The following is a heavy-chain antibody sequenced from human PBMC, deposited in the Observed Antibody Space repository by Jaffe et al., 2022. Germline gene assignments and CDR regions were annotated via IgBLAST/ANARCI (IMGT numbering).Heavy chain of an antibody. V-gene: IGHV4-34*01. Sequence: QVQLQQWGAGLLKPSETLSLTCAVYGGSFSGYYWSWIRQPPGKGLEWIGEINHSGSTNYNPSLKSRVTISVDTSKNQFSLKLSSVTAADTAVYYCARERVGVSSSWYVDYWGQGTLVTVSS. CDR3: ARERVGVSSSWYVDY. D-gene: IGHD6-13*01. CDR2: INHSGST. J-gene: IGHJ4*02. CDR1: GGSFSGYY.